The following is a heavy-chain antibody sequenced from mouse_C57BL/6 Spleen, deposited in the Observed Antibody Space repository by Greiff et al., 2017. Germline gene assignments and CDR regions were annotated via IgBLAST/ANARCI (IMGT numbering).Heavy chain of an antibody. D-gene: IGHD1-1*01. CDR1: GFTFSSYA. CDR3: TRGEDYGSSYDYAMDY. CDR2: ISSGGDYI. J-gene: IGHJ4*01. Sequence: EVKLVESGEGLVKPGGSLKLSCAASGFTFSSYAMSWVRQTPEKRLEWVAYISSGGDYIYYADTVKGRFTISRDHARNTLYLQMSSLKSEDTAMYYCTRGEDYGSSYDYAMDYWGQGTSVTVSS. V-gene: IGHV5-9-1*02.